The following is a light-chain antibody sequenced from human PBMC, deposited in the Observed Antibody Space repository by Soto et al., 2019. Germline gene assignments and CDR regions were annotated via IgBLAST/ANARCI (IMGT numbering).Light chain of an antibody. CDR2: GAS. CDR1: QSISSD. J-gene: IGKJ1*01. Sequence: ETVMTQSPATLSVSPGERATLSCRASQSISSDLAWYQQKPGQAPRLLIFGASTRATTIPPRFTGSRSGTEFTLTISSLQSEDFAVYYCQQYNNWPWTFGQGTTVEVK. V-gene: IGKV3-15*01. CDR3: QQYNNWPWT.